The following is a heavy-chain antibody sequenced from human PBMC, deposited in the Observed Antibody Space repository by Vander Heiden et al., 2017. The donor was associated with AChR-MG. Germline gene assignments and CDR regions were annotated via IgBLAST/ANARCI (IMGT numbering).Heavy chain of an antibody. J-gene: IGHJ5*02. CDR2: INHSGSP. CDR1: GGSFSGYY. D-gene: IGHD2-8*01. CDR3: ATYCPNGVCLFDP. V-gene: IGHV4-34*01. Sequence: QVQLQQWGAGLLQHSETLSLTCAVYGGSFSGYYWSWIRQPPGKGLEWIGEINHSGSPNSNPSLKSRVTISVDTSKNQFSLKLSSVTAADTAVYYCATYCPNGVCLFDPWGQGTRVNVA.